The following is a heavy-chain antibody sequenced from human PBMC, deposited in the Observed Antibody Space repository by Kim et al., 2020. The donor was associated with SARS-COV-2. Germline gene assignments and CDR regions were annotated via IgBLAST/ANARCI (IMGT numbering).Heavy chain of an antibody. Sequence: GGSLRLSCAASGFTFSSYGMHWVRQAPGKGLEWVAVIWYDGSNKYYADSVKGRFTISRDNSKNTLYLQMNSLRAEDTAVYYCAREVVYSYVLDYWGQGTLVTVSS. CDR2: IWYDGSNK. CDR1: GFTFSSYG. J-gene: IGHJ4*02. V-gene: IGHV3-33*01. D-gene: IGHD5-18*01. CDR3: AREVVYSYVLDY.